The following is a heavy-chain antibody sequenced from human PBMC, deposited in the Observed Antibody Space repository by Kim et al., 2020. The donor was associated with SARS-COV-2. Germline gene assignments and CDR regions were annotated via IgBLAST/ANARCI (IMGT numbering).Heavy chain of an antibody. CDR2: IDPSDSYT. Sequence: GESLKISCKGSGYSFTSYWISWVRQIPGKGLEWMGRIDPSDSYTNYSPSFQGHVTISADKSISTAYLQWSSLKASDTAMYYCARQSQGYYDSSGPDFDYWGQGTLVTVSS. CDR1: GYSFTSYW. V-gene: IGHV5-10-1*01. CDR3: ARQSQGYYDSSGPDFDY. J-gene: IGHJ4*02. D-gene: IGHD3-22*01.